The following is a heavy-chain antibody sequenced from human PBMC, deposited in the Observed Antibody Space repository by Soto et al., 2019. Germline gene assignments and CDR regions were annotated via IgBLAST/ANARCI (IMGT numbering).Heavy chain of an antibody. CDR3: AREDKKTFEM. CDR1: GFTFSSYW. J-gene: IGHJ3*02. Sequence: EVQLVESGGGLVQPGGSLRLSCAASGFTFSSYWMSWARQAPGKGLEWVANIKPDGSEKSYVDSVKGRLTISRDNAKNSLFLQMDSLRADDTAVYYCAREDKKTFEMWGQGTMVTVSS. CDR2: IKPDGSEK. D-gene: IGHD2-15*01. V-gene: IGHV3-7*01.